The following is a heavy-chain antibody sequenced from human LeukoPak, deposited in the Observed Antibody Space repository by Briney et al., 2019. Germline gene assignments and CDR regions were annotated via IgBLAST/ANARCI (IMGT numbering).Heavy chain of an antibody. CDR3: ARGGNPGYCSGISCYTGHAFDI. CDR2: INRDGSEK. D-gene: IGHD2-2*02. Sequence: AGGSLRLSCAASGFTLSSYWMSWVHQAPGKGLEWVANINRDGSEKYYVDSVKGRFTISRDNAKNSLYLQMNSLRAEDTAVYFCARGGNPGYCSGISCYTGHAFDIWGQGTMVTVSS. CDR1: GFTLSSYW. V-gene: IGHV3-7*01. J-gene: IGHJ3*02.